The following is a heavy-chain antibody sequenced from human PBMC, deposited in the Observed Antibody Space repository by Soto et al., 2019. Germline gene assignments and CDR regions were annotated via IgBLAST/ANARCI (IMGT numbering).Heavy chain of an antibody. V-gene: IGHV4-4*02. Sequence: SETLSLTCAVSGVSLTSGNWWTWVRQSQQRGLEYSADIFHDGTAHYYPSFERLVAMSVDRSRNQFSLELTSVAAADTAVYFCAGLVYDTGLNYMYFDFWGPGTLVTVAS. CDR2: IFHDGTA. J-gene: IGHJ4*02. CDR3: AGLVYDTGLNYMYFDF. D-gene: IGHD2-8*02. CDR1: GVSLTSGNW.